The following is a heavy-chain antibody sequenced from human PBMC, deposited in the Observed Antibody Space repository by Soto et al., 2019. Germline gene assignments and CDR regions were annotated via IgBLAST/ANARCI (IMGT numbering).Heavy chain of an antibody. CDR1: GGTFSSYA. CDR3: ARRESIAARPLLYYYGMDV. D-gene: IGHD6-6*01. CDR2: IIPIFGTA. J-gene: IGHJ6*02. Sequence: ASVKVSCKASGGTFSSYAISWVRQAPGQGLEWMGGIIPIFGTANYAQKFQGRVTITADESTSTAYMELSSLRSEDTAVYYCARRESIAARPLLYYYGMDVWGQGTTVTVSS. V-gene: IGHV1-69*13.